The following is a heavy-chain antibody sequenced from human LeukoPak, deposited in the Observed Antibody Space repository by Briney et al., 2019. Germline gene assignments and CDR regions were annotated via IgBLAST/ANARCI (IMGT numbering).Heavy chain of an antibody. CDR1: GFTFSSYA. CDR2: IYSGGST. V-gene: IGHV3-53*01. CDR3: ARVPIAAAGPYLDY. D-gene: IGHD6-13*01. J-gene: IGHJ4*02. Sequence: PGGSLRLSCAASGFTFSSYAMSWVRQAPGKGLEWVSVIYSGGSTYYADSVKGRFTISRDNSKNTLYLQMNSLRAEDTAVYYCARVPIAAAGPYLDYWGQGTLVTVSS.